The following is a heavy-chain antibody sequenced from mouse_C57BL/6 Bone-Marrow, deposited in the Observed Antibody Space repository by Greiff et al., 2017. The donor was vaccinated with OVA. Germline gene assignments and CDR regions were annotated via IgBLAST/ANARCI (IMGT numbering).Heavy chain of an antibody. CDR2: IYPGSGST. V-gene: IGHV1-55*01. CDR1: GYTFTSYW. J-gene: IGHJ2*01. D-gene: IGHD2-4*01. Sequence: VQLQQPGAELVKPGASVKMSCKASGYTFTSYWITWVKQRPGQGLEWIGDIYPGSGSTNYNEKFKSKATLTVDTSSSTAYMQLSSLTSEDSAVYYCARGIYYDYDEYYFDYWGQGTTLTVSS. CDR3: ARGIYYDYDEYYFDY.